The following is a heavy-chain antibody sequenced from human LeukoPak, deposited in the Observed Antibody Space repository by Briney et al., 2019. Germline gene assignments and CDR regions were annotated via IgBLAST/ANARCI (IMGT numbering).Heavy chain of an antibody. J-gene: IGHJ4*02. CDR3: ARAGRYCSGGSCSAIIFDY. CDR1: GFTFSSYW. Sequence: GGSPRLSCAASGFTFSSYWMSWVRQAPGKGLEWVANIKQDGSEKYYVDSVKGRFTISRDNAKNSLYLQMNSLRAEDTAVYYCARAGRYCSGGSCSAIIFDYWGQGTLVTVSS. V-gene: IGHV3-7*01. D-gene: IGHD2-15*01. CDR2: IKQDGSEK.